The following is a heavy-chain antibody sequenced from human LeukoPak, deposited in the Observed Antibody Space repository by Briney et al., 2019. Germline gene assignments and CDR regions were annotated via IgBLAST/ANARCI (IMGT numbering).Heavy chain of an antibody. CDR2: IYYSGST. CDR1: GGSISSSSYY. V-gene: IGHV4-39*01. Sequence: PSETLSLTCTVSGGSISSSSYYWGWIRQPPGKGLEWIRSIYYSGSTYYNPSLKSRVTISVDTSKNQFSLKVSSVTAADMAVYYCARGYYYMDVWGKGTTVTVSS. CDR3: ARGYYYMDV. J-gene: IGHJ6*03.